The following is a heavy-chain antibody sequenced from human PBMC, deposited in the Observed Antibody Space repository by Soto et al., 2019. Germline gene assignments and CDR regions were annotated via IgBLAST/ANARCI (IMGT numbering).Heavy chain of an antibody. V-gene: IGHV1-69*13. CDR3: ARGLYSSGWSGMDV. CDR1: GGTFSSCA. D-gene: IGHD6-19*01. J-gene: IGHJ6*02. CDR2: IIPIFGTA. Sequence: ASVKVSCKASGGTFSSCAISWVRQAPGQGLEWMGGIIPIFGTANYAQKFQGRVTITADESTSTAYMELSSLRSEDTAVYYCARGLYSSGWSGMDVWGQGTTVTVSS.